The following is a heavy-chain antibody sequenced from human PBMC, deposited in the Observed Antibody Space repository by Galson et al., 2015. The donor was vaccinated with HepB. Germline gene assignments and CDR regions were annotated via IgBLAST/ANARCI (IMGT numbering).Heavy chain of an antibody. CDR2: ISAYNGNT. D-gene: IGHD3-22*01. J-gene: IGHJ5*02. CDR1: GYTFTSYG. CDR3: AREVWYYYDSSGYLNNWFDP. Sequence: QSGAEVKKPGASVKVSCKASGYTFTSYGISWVRQAPGQGLEWMGWISAYNGNTNYAQKLQGRVTMTTDTSTSTAYMELRSLRSDDTAVYYCAREVWYYYDSSGYLNNWFDPWGQGTLVTVSS. V-gene: IGHV1-18*04.